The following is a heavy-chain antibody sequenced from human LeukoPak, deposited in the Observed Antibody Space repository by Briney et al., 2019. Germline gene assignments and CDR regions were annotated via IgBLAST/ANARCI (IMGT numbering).Heavy chain of an antibody. Sequence: GGSLRLSCAVSGFTFSSCEMNGVRQAPGKGLEWVSYISSRGTTIYYVDSVKGRFTISRDNAKNSLYLQMNSLRAEDTALYYCARVRSGLHMDVWGQGTTVTVSS. CDR1: GFTFSSCE. CDR2: ISSRGTTI. D-gene: IGHD2-15*01. J-gene: IGHJ6*02. V-gene: IGHV3-48*03. CDR3: ARVRSGLHMDV.